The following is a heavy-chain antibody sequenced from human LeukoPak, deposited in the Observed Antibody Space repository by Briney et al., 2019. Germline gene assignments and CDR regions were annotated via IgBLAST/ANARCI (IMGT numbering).Heavy chain of an antibody. D-gene: IGHD6-13*01. CDR3: ARHSSPLNYFDY. Sequence: GGSLRLSCAASGFTFSSYSMNWVRQAPGKGLEWVSSISSSSSYIYYADSVKGRFTISRDNAKNSLYLQMNSLRAEDTAVYYCARHSSPLNYFDYWGQGTLVTVSS. CDR2: ISSSSSYI. CDR1: GFTFSSYS. J-gene: IGHJ4*02. V-gene: IGHV3-21*01.